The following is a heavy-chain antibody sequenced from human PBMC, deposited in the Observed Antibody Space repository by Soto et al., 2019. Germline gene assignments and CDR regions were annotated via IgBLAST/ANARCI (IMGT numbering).Heavy chain of an antibody. Sequence: EVQLVESGGGLVQPGGSLRLSCAASGFTFSSYSMNWVRQAPGKGLEWVSYISSSSSTIYYADSVKGRFTISRDNAKNSIDLEMNRLRDEEQAGYYCAGEGHPGGFLNLFDPWGQGTLVTVSS. CDR1: GFTFSSYS. CDR3: AGEGHPGGFLNLFDP. J-gene: IGHJ5*02. D-gene: IGHD1-26*01. CDR2: ISSSSSTI. V-gene: IGHV3-48*02.